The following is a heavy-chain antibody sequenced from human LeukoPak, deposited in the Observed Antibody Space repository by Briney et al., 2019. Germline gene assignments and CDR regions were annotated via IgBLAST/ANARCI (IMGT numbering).Heavy chain of an antibody. CDR3: AKGIYGSGSYYSNYYYNMDV. Sequence: PGGSLRLSCAASGFTFITYTMNWVRQAPGKGLEWVSSISSSSSYIYYADSVKGRFTISRDNAKNSLYLQMNSLRAEDTAVYYCAKGIYGSGSYYSNYYYNMDVWGKGTTVTISS. D-gene: IGHD3-10*01. CDR2: ISSSSSYI. J-gene: IGHJ6*03. V-gene: IGHV3-21*04. CDR1: GFTFITYT.